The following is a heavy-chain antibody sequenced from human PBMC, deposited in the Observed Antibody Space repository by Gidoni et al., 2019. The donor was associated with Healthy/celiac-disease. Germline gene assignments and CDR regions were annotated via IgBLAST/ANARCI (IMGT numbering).Heavy chain of an antibody. CDR3: ARDEINCSGGSCYSDPFDY. V-gene: IGHV3-33*01. J-gene: IGHJ4*02. D-gene: IGHD2-15*01. CDR1: GFTFSSYG. CDR2: IWYDGSNK. Sequence: QVQLVESGGGVVQPGRSLRLSCAASGFTFSSYGRHWVRQAPGKGLEWVAVIWYDGSNKYYADSVKGRFTISRDNSKNTLYLQMNSLRAEDTAVYYCARDEINCSGGSCYSDPFDYWGQGTLVTVSS.